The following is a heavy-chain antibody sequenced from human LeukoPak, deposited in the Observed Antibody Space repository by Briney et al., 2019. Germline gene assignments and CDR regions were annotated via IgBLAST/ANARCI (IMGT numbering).Heavy chain of an antibody. J-gene: IGHJ4*02. Sequence: GGSLRLSCAASGFSFSSYSMNWVRQAPGKGLEWVASISTDSGHIYYGDSVKGRFAISRDNAKNSLYLQMNSLRAEDTAVYYCARVEYSSGWFIDYWGQGTLVTVSS. V-gene: IGHV3-21*01. CDR1: GFSFSSYS. CDR3: ARVEYSSGWFIDY. CDR2: ISTDSGHI. D-gene: IGHD6-19*01.